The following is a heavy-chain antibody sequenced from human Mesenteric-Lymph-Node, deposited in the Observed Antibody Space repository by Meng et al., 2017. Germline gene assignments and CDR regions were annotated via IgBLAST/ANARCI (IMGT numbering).Heavy chain of an antibody. V-gene: IGHV1-3*01. Sequence: QVQLVQSGTGMKKPGASVKVSCKASGYTFTTYAMHWVRQAPGQRLEWMGWINAGNGNTKYSQNFQARITISRDTSANTAYMELSSLRSEDTAVYFCARGWENGYSHFDYWGQGTLVTVSS. D-gene: IGHD3-22*01. CDR2: INAGNGNT. CDR1: GYTFTTYA. CDR3: ARGWENGYSHFDY. J-gene: IGHJ4*02.